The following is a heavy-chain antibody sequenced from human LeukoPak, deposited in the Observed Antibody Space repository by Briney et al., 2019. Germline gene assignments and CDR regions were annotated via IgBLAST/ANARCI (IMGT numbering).Heavy chain of an antibody. J-gene: IGHJ5*02. CDR2: IDPKSGGT. CDR3: ATGVYPQTYIA. Sequence: ASVKVSCKASGYTPTAYYIHWVRQAPGQGFEWMGWIDPKSGGTKYAQKFQGRVTMTRDTSINTAYMQLSRLGSDDTAMYYCATGVYPQTYIAWGQGTLVTASS. D-gene: IGHD6-13*01. CDR1: GYTPTAYY. V-gene: IGHV1-2*02.